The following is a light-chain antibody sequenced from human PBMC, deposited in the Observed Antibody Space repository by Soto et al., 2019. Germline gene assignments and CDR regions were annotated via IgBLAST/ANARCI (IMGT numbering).Light chain of an antibody. CDR2: GAS. J-gene: IGKJ1*01. Sequence: EIVMTQSPATLSVSPGDRAALSCRASQSVGSNLAWYQQKPGQAPRLLIYGASTRATGIPARFSGSGSGTECTLTISSLQSEDFAIYFCQKYNNWPPDRTFGQGTKVEIK. CDR1: QSVGSN. V-gene: IGKV3-15*01. CDR3: QKYNNWPPDRT.